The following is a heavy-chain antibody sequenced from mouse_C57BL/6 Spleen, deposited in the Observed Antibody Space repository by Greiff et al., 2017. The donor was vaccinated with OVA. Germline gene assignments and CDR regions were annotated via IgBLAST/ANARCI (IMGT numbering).Heavy chain of an antibody. CDR2: IYPGSGST. D-gene: IGHD2-4*01. V-gene: IGHV1-55*01. J-gene: IGHJ4*01. Sequence: QVQLKQPGAELVKPGASVKMSCKASGYTFTSYWITWVKQRPGQGLEWIGDIYPGSGSTNYNEKFKSKATLTVDTSSSTAYMQLSSLTSEDSAVYYCASGGIYYDYSYAMDYWGQGTSVTVSS. CDR3: ASGGIYYDYSYAMDY. CDR1: GYTFTSYW.